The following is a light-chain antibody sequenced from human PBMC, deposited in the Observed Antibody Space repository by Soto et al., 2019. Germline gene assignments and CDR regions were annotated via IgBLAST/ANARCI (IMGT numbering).Light chain of an antibody. CDR2: SVT. CDR3: SSHTSSNTVV. CDR1: SSDIGGYNY. J-gene: IGLJ3*02. V-gene: IGLV2-14*01. Sequence: QSALTQPASVSGSPGQSITISCTGTSSDIGGYNYVSWYQQHPGRAPKLIIYSVTYRPSVVSSRFSGSKSGDTASLTISGLQAEDEADYYCSSHTSSNTVVFGGGTKLTVL.